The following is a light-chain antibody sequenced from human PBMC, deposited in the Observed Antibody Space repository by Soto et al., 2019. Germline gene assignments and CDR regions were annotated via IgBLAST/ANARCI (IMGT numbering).Light chain of an antibody. V-gene: IGKV3-15*01. CDR1: QHVSSN. CDR2: RAS. CDR3: QQYNNWPYT. Sequence: EIVMTQSPATLSVSPGGSATLSCRASQHVSSNFAWYRQKPGQAPTLLIYRASTRATGIPARFSGSGPGTEFTLTIRSLQAEDFAVYYCQQYNNWPYTFGQGTKLEIK. J-gene: IGKJ2*01.